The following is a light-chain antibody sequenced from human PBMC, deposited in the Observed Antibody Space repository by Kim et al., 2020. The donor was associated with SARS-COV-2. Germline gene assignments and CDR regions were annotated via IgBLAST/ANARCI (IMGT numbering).Light chain of an antibody. CDR2: DVN. V-gene: IGLV2-14*03. CDR3: SSYTSSSTWV. Sequence: QSALTQPASVCGSPGQWITISCTGSSSDVVGYNYVCWYQQHTGKAPQLIIYDVNNRPSGVSSRFSGSKSGNTASLTISGLQSDDEAGYYCSSYTSSSTWVFGGGTQLTVL. J-gene: IGLJ3*02. CDR1: SSDVVGYNY.